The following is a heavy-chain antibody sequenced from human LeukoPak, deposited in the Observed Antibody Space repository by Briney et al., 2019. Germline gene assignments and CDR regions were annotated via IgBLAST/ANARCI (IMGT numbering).Heavy chain of an antibody. CDR2: IYDSGST. CDR3: ARARGYTGYELDY. D-gene: IGHD5-12*01. CDR1: GGSISSGGYY. V-gene: IGHV4-61*08. J-gene: IGHJ4*02. Sequence: SETLSLTCTVSGGSISSGGYYWGWIRQPPGKGLEWIGYIYDSGSTNYNPSLNSRVTISVDTSQNQFSLKLTSVTAADTAVYYCARARGYTGYELDYWGRGTLVTLSS.